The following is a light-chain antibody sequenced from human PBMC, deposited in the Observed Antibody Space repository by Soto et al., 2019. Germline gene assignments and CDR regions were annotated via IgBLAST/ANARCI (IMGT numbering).Light chain of an antibody. J-gene: IGKJ4*01. CDR1: QSVSSSY. Sequence: EIGLTQSPGTLSLSPRERATLSCRASQSVSSSYLAWYQHKPGQAPRLLIYGASSRATGIPDRFSGSGSGTDFTLTISRLEPEDFAVYYCQQYGSSPLTFGGGTKVDIK. CDR3: QQYGSSPLT. CDR2: GAS. V-gene: IGKV3-20*01.